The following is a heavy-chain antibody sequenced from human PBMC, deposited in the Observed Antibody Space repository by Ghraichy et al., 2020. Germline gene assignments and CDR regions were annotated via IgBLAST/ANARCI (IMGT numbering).Heavy chain of an antibody. J-gene: IGHJ4*02. D-gene: IGHD6-19*01. CDR2: RWYDGSNK. CDR1: GFTFSSYG. V-gene: IGHV3-33*01. Sequence: GGSLRLSCAASGFTFSSYGMHGVRQAPGKGLEWVAVRWYDGSNKYYADSVKGRFTITIDNSKNTLYLQMNSLRAEDTAVYYCARDSIAVAGLPDYWCQGTLVTVSS. CDR3: ARDSIAVAGLPDY.